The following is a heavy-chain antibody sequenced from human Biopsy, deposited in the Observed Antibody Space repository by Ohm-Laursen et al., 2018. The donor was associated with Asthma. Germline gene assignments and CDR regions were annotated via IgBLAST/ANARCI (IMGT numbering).Heavy chain of an antibody. V-gene: IGHV4-34*01. D-gene: IGHD3-3*01. CDR3: AGVPEWSGLDI. CDR1: GLSSSAYY. CDR2: SDHRGNT. J-gene: IGHJ6*02. Sequence: SETLSLTCSMYGLSSSAYYWTWIRQTPGKGLEWIGESDHRGNTNTDATLKSRVTISKAKSANKFSLKMKSVNAADTAIYYCAGVPEWSGLDIWGQGTTVTVSS.